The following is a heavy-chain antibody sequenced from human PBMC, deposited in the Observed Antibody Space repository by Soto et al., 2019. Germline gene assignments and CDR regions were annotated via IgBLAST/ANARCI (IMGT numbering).Heavy chain of an antibody. CDR2: MNPNSGNT. V-gene: IGHV1-8*01. Sequence: SSVKVSCKASGYAFPSYDIKWVRQATGQGLEWMGWMNPNSGNTCYAQKFPGRVPMTRNTSISTAYMELSRLRSEDTAVYHCARAPVYSSGWLAVHHWFDPWGQGTLVTVSS. D-gene: IGHD6-19*01. CDR1: GYAFPSYD. J-gene: IGHJ5*02. CDR3: ARAPVYSSGWLAVHHWFDP.